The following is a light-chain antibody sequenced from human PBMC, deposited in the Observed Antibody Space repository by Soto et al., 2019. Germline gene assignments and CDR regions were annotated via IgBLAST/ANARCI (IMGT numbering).Light chain of an antibody. Sequence: QAVVTQEPSLTVSPGGTVTLTCGSSTGAVTSGHYPYWFQQKPGQAPRTLIYNTNNKHSWTPARFSGSLLGGKAALTLSGAQPGDEADYYCLFSYNGAVVFGGGTKLTVL. V-gene: IGLV7-46*01. CDR2: NTN. J-gene: IGLJ2*01. CDR3: LFSYNGAVV. CDR1: TGAVTSGHY.